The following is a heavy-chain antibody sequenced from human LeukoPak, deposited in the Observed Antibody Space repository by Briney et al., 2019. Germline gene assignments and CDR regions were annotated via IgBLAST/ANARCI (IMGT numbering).Heavy chain of an antibody. D-gene: IGHD3-3*01. Sequence: GESLKISCKGSGYSFTSYWIGWVRQMPGKGLEWMGIIYPGDSDTRYSPSFQGQVTISADKSISTAYLQWSSLKASDTAIYYCARRDYDFWSGYSFDYWGQGTLVTVSS. CDR3: ARRDYDFWSGYSFDY. J-gene: IGHJ4*02. CDR2: IYPGDSDT. V-gene: IGHV5-51*01. CDR1: GYSFTSYW.